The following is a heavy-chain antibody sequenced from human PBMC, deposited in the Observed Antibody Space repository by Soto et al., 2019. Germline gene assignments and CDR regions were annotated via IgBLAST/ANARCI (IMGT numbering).Heavy chain of an antibody. CDR3: ARHPRIAAAGHYWFDP. J-gene: IGHJ5*02. Sequence: GASVKVSCKASGYTFTSYAMHWVRQAPGQRLEWMGWINAGNGNTKYSQKFQGRVTITRDTSASTAYMELSSLRSEDTAVYYCARHPRIAAAGHYWFDPWGQGTLVTVSS. CDR2: INAGNGNT. CDR1: GYTFTSYA. V-gene: IGHV1-3*01. D-gene: IGHD6-13*01.